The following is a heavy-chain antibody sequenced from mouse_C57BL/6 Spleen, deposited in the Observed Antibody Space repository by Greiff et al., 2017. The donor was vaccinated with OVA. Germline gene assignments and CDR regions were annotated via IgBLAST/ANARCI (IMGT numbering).Heavy chain of an antibody. D-gene: IGHD2-1*01. CDR1: GFTFSDYG. CDR2: ISSGSSTI. V-gene: IGHV5-17*01. J-gene: IGHJ3*01. CDR3: ARDYGKVWFAY. Sequence: EVQLVESGGGLVKPGGSLKLSCAASGFTFSDYGMHWVRQAPEKGLEWVAYISSGSSTIYYADTVKGRFTISRDNAKNTLFLQMTSLRSEDTAMYYCARDYGKVWFAYWGQGTLVTVSA.